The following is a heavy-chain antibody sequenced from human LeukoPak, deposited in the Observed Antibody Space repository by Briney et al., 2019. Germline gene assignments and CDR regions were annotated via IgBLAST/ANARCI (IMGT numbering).Heavy chain of an antibody. CDR3: ASTYDFWSGWRWFDP. CDR2: IYYSGST. Sequence: SETLSLTCSVSGGSISSYYWSWIRQPPGKGLEWIGYIYYSGSTNYNPSLKSRVTISVDTSKNQFSLKLSSVTAADTAVYYCASTYDFWSGWRWFDPWGQGTLVTVSS. CDR1: GGSISSYY. V-gene: IGHV4-59*01. D-gene: IGHD3-3*01. J-gene: IGHJ5*02.